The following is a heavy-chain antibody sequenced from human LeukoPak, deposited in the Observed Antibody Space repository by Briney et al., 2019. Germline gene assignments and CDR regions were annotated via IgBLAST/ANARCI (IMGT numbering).Heavy chain of an antibody. CDR1: GGTFSSYA. J-gene: IGHJ4*02. CDR3: ASWSPGIADY. Sequence: GASVKVSCQASGGTFSSYAISWVRQAPGQGLEWMGGIIPIFGTANYAQKFQGRVTITADESTSTAYMELSSLRSEDTAVYYCASWSPGIADYWGQGTLVTVSS. D-gene: IGHD6-13*01. V-gene: IGHV1-69*13. CDR2: IIPIFGTA.